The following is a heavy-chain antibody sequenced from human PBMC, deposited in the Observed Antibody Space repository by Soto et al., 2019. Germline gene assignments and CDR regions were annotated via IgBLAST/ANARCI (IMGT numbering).Heavy chain of an antibody. V-gene: IGHV1-18*01. CDR2: VATTSSNT. J-gene: IGHJ4*02. CDR3: ARELNTESSAFYSFAY. CDR1: GYTFTAYG. Sequence: GASVKVSCKTSGYTFTAYGLAWLRQAPGQRPEWMGWVATTSSNTNYAQKFQDRVTMTTDTSTTTTYMELRSLRSDDTAVYYCARELNTESSAFYSFAYWGQGTLVTVS. D-gene: IGHD3-22*01.